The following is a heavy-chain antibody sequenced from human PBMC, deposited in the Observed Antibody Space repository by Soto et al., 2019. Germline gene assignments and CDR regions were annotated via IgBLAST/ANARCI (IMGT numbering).Heavy chain of an antibody. Sequence: GESLKISCKGSGYSFTSYWIGWVRQMPGKGLEWMGIIYPGDSDTRYSPSFQGQVTISADKSISTAYLQWSSLKASDTAMYYCARAGYSSGWYSAFDIWGQGTMVTVSS. CDR1: GYSFTSYW. D-gene: IGHD6-19*01. J-gene: IGHJ3*02. V-gene: IGHV5-51*01. CDR3: ARAGYSSGWYSAFDI. CDR2: IYPGDSDT.